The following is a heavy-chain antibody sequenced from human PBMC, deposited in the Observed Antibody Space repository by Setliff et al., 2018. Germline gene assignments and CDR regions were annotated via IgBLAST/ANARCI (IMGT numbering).Heavy chain of an antibody. CDR2: INPNSGGT. V-gene: IGHV1-2*06. CDR3: AKCNYYDSSGYYYLYYFDY. CDR1: GYTFTGYY. D-gene: IGHD3-22*01. Sequence: ASVKVSCKASGYTFTGYYMHWVRQAPEQGLEWMGRINPNSGGTNYAQKFQGRVTITADQSTRTAYMELSSLRSEDTAVYYCAKCNYYDSSGYYYLYYFDYWGQGTLVTVSS. J-gene: IGHJ4*02.